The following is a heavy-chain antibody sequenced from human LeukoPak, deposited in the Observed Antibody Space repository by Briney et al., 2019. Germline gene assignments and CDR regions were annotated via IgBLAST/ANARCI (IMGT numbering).Heavy chain of an antibody. J-gene: IGHJ4*02. Sequence: GSLRLSCAASGFTFSSYWKTWIRQPPGKGLEWIGEINHSGSTNYSPSLKSRVTISVDTSKNQFSLKLSSVTAADTAVYYCARAFRIGYYDSSGHIDYWGQGTLVTVSS. V-gene: IGHV4-34*01. D-gene: IGHD3-22*01. CDR2: INHSGST. CDR3: ARAFRIGYYDSSGHIDY. CDR1: GFTFSSYW.